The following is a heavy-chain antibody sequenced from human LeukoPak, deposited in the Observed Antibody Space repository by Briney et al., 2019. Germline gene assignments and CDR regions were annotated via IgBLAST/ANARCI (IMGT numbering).Heavy chain of an antibody. CDR3: AREWATVTRYYFDY. CDR2: ISYDGSNK. Sequence: GGSLRLSCAASGFTFTTYGMHWVRQPPGKGLEWVAVISYDGSNKYYADSVKGRFTISRDNSKNTLYLQMNSLRAEDTAVYYCAREWATVTRYYFDYWGQGTLVTVSS. D-gene: IGHD4-11*01. J-gene: IGHJ4*02. CDR1: GFTFTTYG. V-gene: IGHV3-30*03.